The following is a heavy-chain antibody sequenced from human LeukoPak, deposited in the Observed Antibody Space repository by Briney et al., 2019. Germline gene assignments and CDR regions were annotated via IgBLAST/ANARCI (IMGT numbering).Heavy chain of an antibody. CDR1: GFTFSSYA. CDR3: AKGERWGAEAAFDI. D-gene: IGHD4-23*01. V-gene: IGHV3-23*01. CDR2: ICGSGGST. Sequence: GGSLRHSCAASGFTFSSYAMSWVRQAPGKGLEWGSAICGSGGSTYYADSVKGRFTISRDNSKNTLYLQMNSLRAEDTAVYYCAKGERWGAEAAFDIWGQGTMVTVSS. J-gene: IGHJ3*02.